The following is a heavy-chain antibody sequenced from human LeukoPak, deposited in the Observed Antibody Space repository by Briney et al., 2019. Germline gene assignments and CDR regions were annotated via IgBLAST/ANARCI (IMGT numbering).Heavy chain of an antibody. J-gene: IGHJ6*03. V-gene: IGHV3-64*02. Sequence: GGSLRPSCAASGFTFSDYTIHWVRRAPGKRLQSVSAITSNGAYTHYADSVKGRFTISGDNSRNAVFLQMGGLRIEDMAVYYCARVKMGATVSDYYYYYMDVWGTGTTVTVSS. CDR2: ITSNGAYT. CDR3: ARVKMGATVSDYYYYYMDV. CDR1: GFTFSDYT. D-gene: IGHD1-26*01.